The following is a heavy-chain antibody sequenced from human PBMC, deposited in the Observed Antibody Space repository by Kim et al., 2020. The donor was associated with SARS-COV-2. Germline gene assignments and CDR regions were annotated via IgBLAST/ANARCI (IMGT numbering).Heavy chain of an antibody. Sequence: GGSLRLSCAASGFTFSSYEMNWVRQAPGKGLEWVSYISSSGSTIYYADSVKGRFTISRDNAKNSLYLQMNSLRAEDTAVYYCARDGAFDDYYGMDVWGQGTTVTVSS. CDR1: GFTFSSYE. J-gene: IGHJ6*02. V-gene: IGHV3-48*03. CDR2: ISSSGSTI. CDR3: ARDGAFDDYYGMDV. D-gene: IGHD3-3*02.